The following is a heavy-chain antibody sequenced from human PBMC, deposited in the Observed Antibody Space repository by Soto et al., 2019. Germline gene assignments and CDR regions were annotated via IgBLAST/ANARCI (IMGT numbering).Heavy chain of an antibody. V-gene: IGHV3-23*01. CDR2: VSGNGQGI. CDR3: AKDRDYPRDYFHY. CDR1: GFTFSSYA. Sequence: GSLRLSCAASGFTFSSYAMSWVRQAPGKGLEWVSAVSGNGQGIYYADSVRGRFTISRDNSKNTVFLHMDSLRAEDTAVYYCAKDRDYPRDYFHYWGQGTLVTVSS. J-gene: IGHJ4*02. D-gene: IGHD3-10*01.